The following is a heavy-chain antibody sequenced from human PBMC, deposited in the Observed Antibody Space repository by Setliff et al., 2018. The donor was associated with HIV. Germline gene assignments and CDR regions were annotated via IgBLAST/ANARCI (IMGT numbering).Heavy chain of an antibody. J-gene: IGHJ4*02. D-gene: IGHD5-12*01. CDR1: GGSFSNYY. CDR2: INHSGST. V-gene: IGHV4-34*01. CDR3: ARQPLYNDYDWRSYYFDY. Sequence: SETLSLTCAVYGGSFSNYYWSWIRQPPGKGLEWIGEINHSGSTNYNPSLKSRVSISVDTSKKQFSLKLSSVTAADTAVYYCARQPLYNDYDWRSYYFDYWGQGSLVTVSS.